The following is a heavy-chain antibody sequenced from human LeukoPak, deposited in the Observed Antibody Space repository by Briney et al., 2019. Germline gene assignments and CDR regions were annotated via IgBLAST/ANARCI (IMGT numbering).Heavy chain of an antibody. CDR2: MNPNSGNT. V-gene: IGHV1-8*01. Sequence: GASVKVSCKASGYTFTSHDFNWVRQATGQGLEWMGWMNPNSGNTGYSQKFQGRVTITRDTSASTAYIELSSLRSEDTAVYYCARVPIRITIFGVVTTYYFDYWGQGTLVTVSS. D-gene: IGHD3-3*01. CDR1: GYTFTSHD. CDR3: ARVPIRITIFGVVTTYYFDY. J-gene: IGHJ4*02.